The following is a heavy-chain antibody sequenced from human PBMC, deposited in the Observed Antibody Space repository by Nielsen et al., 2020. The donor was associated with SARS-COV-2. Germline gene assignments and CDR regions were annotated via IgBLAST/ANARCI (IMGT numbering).Heavy chain of an antibody. CDR2: INTNTGNP. Sequence: ASVKVSCKASGYTFTSYAMNWVRQAPGQGLEWMGWINTNTGNPTYAQGFTGRFVFSLDTSVSTAYLQISSLKAEDTAVYYCARGLVVPAAIGYYYYGMDVWGQGTTVTVPS. CDR1: GYTFTSYA. D-gene: IGHD2-2*01. CDR3: ARGLVVPAAIGYYYYGMDV. V-gene: IGHV7-4-1*02. J-gene: IGHJ6*02.